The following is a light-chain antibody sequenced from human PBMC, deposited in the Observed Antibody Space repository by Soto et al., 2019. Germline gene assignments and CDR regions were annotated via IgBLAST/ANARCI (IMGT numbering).Light chain of an antibody. Sequence: PMEIASLSCRARQSVSSNLAWYQQKPGQAPRLLIYDTSTRATGIPDRFSGSGSGTDFTLTISRLEPEDFAVYHCQQYGASPWTFGQGTKVDI. CDR2: DTS. V-gene: IGKV3-20*01. J-gene: IGKJ1*01. CDR1: QSVSSN. CDR3: QQYGASPWT.